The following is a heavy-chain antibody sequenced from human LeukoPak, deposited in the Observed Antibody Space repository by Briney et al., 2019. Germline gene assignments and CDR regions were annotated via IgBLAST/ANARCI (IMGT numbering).Heavy chain of an antibody. V-gene: IGHV4-59*01. D-gene: IGHD6-19*01. CDR1: GGSISGYY. Sequence: SETLSLTCTVSGGSISGYYWSWIRQPPGKGLEWIGYIYYGGITNYKPSLKSRLTISVDMSKNQFSLKLNSVTAADTALYYFARETSVAGFDNWGQGTLVTVSS. CDR2: IYYGGIT. CDR3: ARETSVAGFDN. J-gene: IGHJ4*01.